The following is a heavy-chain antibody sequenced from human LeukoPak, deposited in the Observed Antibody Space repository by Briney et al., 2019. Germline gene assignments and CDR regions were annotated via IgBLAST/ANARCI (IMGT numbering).Heavy chain of an antibody. CDR3: ARDYPPNPRNAFDL. CDR1: GYSFTSYG. Sequence: LGESLKISCKGSGYSFTSYGISWVRQAPGQGLEWMGWISAYNGNTNYAQKLQGRVTMTTDTSTSTAYMELRSLRSDDTAVYYCARDYPPNPRNAFDLWGQGTMVTVSS. V-gene: IGHV1-18*01. CDR2: ISAYNGNT. J-gene: IGHJ3*01.